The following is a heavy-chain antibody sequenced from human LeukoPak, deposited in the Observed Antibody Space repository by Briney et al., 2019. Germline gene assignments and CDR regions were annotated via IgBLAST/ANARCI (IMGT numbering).Heavy chain of an antibody. CDR3: ARRGPVDTAMVNAFDI. CDR1: GGSISSGDYY. CDR2: IYYSGST. V-gene: IGHV4-30-4*01. Sequence: SQTLSLTCTVSGGSISSGDYYWSWIRQPPGKGLEWIGYIYYSGSTYYNPSLKSRVTISVDTSKNQFSLKLSSVTAADTAVYYCARRGPVDTAMVNAFDIWGQGTMVTVSS. J-gene: IGHJ3*02. D-gene: IGHD5-18*01.